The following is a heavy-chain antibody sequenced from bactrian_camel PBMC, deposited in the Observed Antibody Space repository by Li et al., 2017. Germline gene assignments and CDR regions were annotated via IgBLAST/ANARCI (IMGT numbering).Heavy chain of an antibody. Sequence: VQLVESGGGLVQPGGSLRLSCSTSGFTFSTYAMSWVRQAPGKGLEWVSAIASSGGMTYYAASVKGRFTISRDNAKNTLYLQLDSLKTEDTAMYYCAKSDAGACKLLQRGQGTQVTVS. CDR1: GFTFSTYA. CDR2: IASSGGMT. J-gene: IGHJ4*01. V-gene: IGHV3S31*01. D-gene: IGHD4*01.